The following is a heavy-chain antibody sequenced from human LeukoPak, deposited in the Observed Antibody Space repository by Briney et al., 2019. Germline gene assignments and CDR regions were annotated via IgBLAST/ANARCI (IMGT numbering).Heavy chain of an antibody. Sequence: GESLKISCKGSGFSFTSYWIGWVRQMPGKGLEWMGIIYPGDSDTRYSPSFQGQVTISADKSISTAYLRWSSLKASDTAMYYCARRRDLYSGSYYPFDYWGQGTLVTVSS. CDR2: IYPGDSDT. CDR3: ARRRDLYSGSYYPFDY. J-gene: IGHJ4*02. V-gene: IGHV5-51*01. CDR1: GFSFTSYW. D-gene: IGHD1-26*01.